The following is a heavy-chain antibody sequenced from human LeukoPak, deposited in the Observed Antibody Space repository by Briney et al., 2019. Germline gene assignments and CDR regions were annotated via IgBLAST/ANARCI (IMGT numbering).Heavy chain of an antibody. V-gene: IGHV4-39*07. CDR1: GGSISSSSYY. Sequence: SETLSLTCTVSGGSISSSSYYWGWIRQPPGKGLEWIGSIYYSGRTYYSPSLKSRVTISVDTSKNQFSLKPRSVPAADTAVYYCASQKCGNSGSYLDNFDYWGQGTLVTVSS. CDR2: IYYSGRT. D-gene: IGHD1-26*01. CDR3: ASQKCGNSGSYLDNFDY. J-gene: IGHJ4*02.